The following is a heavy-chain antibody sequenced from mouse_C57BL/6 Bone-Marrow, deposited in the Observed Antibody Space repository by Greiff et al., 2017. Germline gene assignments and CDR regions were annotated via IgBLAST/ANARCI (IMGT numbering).Heavy chain of an antibody. J-gene: IGHJ2*01. V-gene: IGHV1-61*01. CDR3: ARPRYDLYYFDY. CDR2: IYPSDSET. D-gene: IGHD2-4*01. Sequence: QPGAELVRPGSSVKLSCKASGYTFTSYWMDWVKQRPGQGLEWIGNIYPSDSETHYNQKFKDKATLTVDKSSSTAYMQLSSLTSEDSAVYYCARPRYDLYYFDYWGQGTTLTVSS. CDR1: GYTFTSYW.